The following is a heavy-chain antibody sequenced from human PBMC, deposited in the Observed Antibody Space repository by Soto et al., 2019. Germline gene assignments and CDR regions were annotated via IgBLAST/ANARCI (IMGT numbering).Heavy chain of an antibody. CDR3: ARDYVPRTYYYWFDP. CDR2: ISAYNGNT. J-gene: IGHJ5*02. CDR1: GYTFTSYV. D-gene: IGHD1-26*01. V-gene: IGHV1-18*01. Sequence: ASVKVSCKGSGYTFTSYVISWVRQAPGQRLEWMGWISAYNGNTNYAQKLQGRVTMTTDTSTSTAYMELRSLRSDDTAVYYCARDYVPRTYYYWFDPWGQGTLVTVSS.